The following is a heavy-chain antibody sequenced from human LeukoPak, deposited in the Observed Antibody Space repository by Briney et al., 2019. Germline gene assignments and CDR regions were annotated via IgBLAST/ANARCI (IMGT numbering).Heavy chain of an antibody. CDR1: GGAFSSYA. J-gene: IGHJ3*02. Sequence: GSSVKVSCKASGGAFSSYAISWVRQAPGQGLEWMGGIIPIFGTANYAQKLQGRVTMTTDTSTSTAYMELRSLRSDDTAVYYCARDQPPNRAFDIWGQGTMVTVSS. V-gene: IGHV1-69*05. CDR2: IIPIFGTA. D-gene: IGHD1-14*01. CDR3: ARDQPPNRAFDI.